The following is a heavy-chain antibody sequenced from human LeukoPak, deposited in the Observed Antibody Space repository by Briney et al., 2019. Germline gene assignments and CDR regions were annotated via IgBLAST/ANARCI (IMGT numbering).Heavy chain of an antibody. CDR3: ARSYYDFWSGPPPYYGMDV. CDR1: GGTFSSYA. J-gene: IGHJ6*02. V-gene: IGHV1-69*13. D-gene: IGHD3-3*01. Sequence: SVKVSCKASGGTFSSYAISWVRQAPGQGLEWMGGIIPIFGTANYAQKFQGRVTITADESTSTAYMELSSLRPEDTAVYYCARSYYDFWSGPPPYYGMDVWGQGTTVTVSS. CDR2: IIPIFGTA.